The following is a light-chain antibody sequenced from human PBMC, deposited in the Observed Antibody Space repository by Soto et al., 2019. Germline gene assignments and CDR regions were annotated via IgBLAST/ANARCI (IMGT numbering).Light chain of an antibody. CDR3: QQYYDTPYT. J-gene: IGKJ2*01. CDR2: WTS. CDR1: LSLLYSGNNENY. Sequence: DIVMTQSPESLDLSLGERATITCRSSLSLLYSGNNENYLAWYQQKPRQPPRLLIYWTSARESGVPDRFSGSGSGTDFTLTISSLQAEDVAVYYCQQYYDTPYTFGQGTKLEIK. V-gene: IGKV4-1*01.